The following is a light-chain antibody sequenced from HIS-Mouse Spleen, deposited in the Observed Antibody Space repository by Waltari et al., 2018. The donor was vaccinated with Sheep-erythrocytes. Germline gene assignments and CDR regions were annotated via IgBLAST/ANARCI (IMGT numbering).Light chain of an antibody. Sequence: DIVLTQSPATLSLSPGERATLSCRASQSVSSYLAWYQQKPGQAPRLLIYDAYNGATGIPARFSGHGAETDFTLTISSLEPRDFAVYYWQQRSNWYTFGQGTKLEIK. J-gene: IGKJ2*01. CDR3: QQRSNWYT. CDR2: DAY. V-gene: IGKV3-11*01. CDR1: QSVSSY.